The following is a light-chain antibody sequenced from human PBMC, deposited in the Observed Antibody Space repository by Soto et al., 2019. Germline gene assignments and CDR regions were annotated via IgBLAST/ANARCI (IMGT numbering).Light chain of an antibody. J-gene: IGKJ5*01. CDR2: AAS. CDR1: ESISRH. Sequence: DIQMTQSPSSLSASVGDRVTITCRASESISRHLNWYQQKPGKAPKLLIYAASSLQNGVPSRFRGGGSGTDFTLTLSNLQPEDFATYYCQQSYSPLSITFGQGTRLEIK. CDR3: QQSYSPLSIT. V-gene: IGKV1-39*01.